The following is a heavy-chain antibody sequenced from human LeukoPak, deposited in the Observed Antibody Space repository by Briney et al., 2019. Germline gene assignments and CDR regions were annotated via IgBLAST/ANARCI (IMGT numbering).Heavy chain of an antibody. J-gene: IGHJ3*02. D-gene: IGHD3-22*01. CDR3: ARVLGYYDSLVAFDI. CDR1: GGSFSGYY. Sequence: SETLSLTCAVYGGSFSGYYWSWIRQPSGKGLEWIGEINHSGSTNYNPSLKSRVTISVDTSKNQFSLKLSSVTAADTAVYYCARVLGYYDSLVAFDIWGQGTMVTVSS. V-gene: IGHV4-34*01. CDR2: INHSGST.